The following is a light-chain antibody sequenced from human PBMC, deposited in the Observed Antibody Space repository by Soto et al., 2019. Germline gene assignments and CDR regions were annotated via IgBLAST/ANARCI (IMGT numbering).Light chain of an antibody. CDR1: DSDVAGYNY. V-gene: IGLV2-14*01. Sequence: SVLTQPASVSGSPGQSITISCTGTDSDVAGYNYVSWYQHLPGKDPKLIIYEVRHRPSGVSNRFSASKSGYTASLTISGLQTDDEGDYYCTSYTRSNTILFGGGTKVPS. CDR3: TSYTRSNTIL. CDR2: EVR. J-gene: IGLJ2*01.